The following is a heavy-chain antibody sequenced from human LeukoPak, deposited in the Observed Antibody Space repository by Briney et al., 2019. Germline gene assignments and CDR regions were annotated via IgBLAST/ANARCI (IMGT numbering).Heavy chain of an antibody. V-gene: IGHV1-2*02. J-gene: IGHJ4*02. Sequence: ASVKVSCKASGYTFTGYYLFWVRQAPGEGLEWMGWINPNSGGTKYAQKFQGRVTMTRDTSISTAYMELSRLRSDDTAVYYCAREGSSGSSLNYYFDYWGQGTLVTVSS. CDR2: INPNSGGT. CDR1: GYTFTGYY. CDR3: AREGSSGSSLNYYFDY. D-gene: IGHD3-22*01.